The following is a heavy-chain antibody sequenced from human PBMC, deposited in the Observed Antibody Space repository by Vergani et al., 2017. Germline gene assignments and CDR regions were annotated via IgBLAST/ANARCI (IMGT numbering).Heavy chain of an antibody. CDR2: VFHSGSA. J-gene: IGHJ4*02. CDR3: ARQGIYDILTGCFDY. CDR1: GYSISRGYY. D-gene: IGHD3-9*01. Sequence: QVQLQESGPGLVKPSETLSLTCSVSGYSISRGYYWGWIRQPPGKGLEWIATVFHSGSAYYNPSLRRRVTISVETSKNQFSLRLTTLTAADTAVYYCARQGIYDILTGCFDYWGQGTLVTVSS. V-gene: IGHV4-38-2*02.